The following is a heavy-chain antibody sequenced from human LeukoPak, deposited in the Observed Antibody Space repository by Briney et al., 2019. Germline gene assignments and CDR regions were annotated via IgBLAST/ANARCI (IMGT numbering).Heavy chain of an antibody. CDR1: GYTFTSYG. J-gene: IGHJ4*02. D-gene: IGHD1-26*01. CDR2: ISAYNGNT. CDR3: ARLSGLGPDSPWELDR. Sequence: ASVKVSCKASGYTFTSYGISWVRQAPGQGLEWMGWISAYNGNTNYAQKVKGRVTMTTDTSTSTAYMELRSLRSDDTAVYYCARLSGLGPDSPWELDRWGQGTLVTVSS. V-gene: IGHV1-18*01.